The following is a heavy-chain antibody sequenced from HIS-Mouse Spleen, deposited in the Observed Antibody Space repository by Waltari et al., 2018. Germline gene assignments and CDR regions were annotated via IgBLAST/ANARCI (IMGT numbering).Heavy chain of an antibody. D-gene: IGHD1-7*01. V-gene: IGHV3-49*03. CDR2: IRSKAYGGTK. J-gene: IGHJ3*02. Sequence: EVQLVESGGGLVQPGRSLRLSCTASGFTFGDYAMSWFRQAPGKGLEWVGFIRSKAYGGTKEYAASVKGRVTISRDDSKSIAYLQMNSLKTEDTAVYYCTRDNWNYDAFDIWGQGTMVTVSS. CDR3: TRDNWNYDAFDI. CDR1: GFTFGDYA.